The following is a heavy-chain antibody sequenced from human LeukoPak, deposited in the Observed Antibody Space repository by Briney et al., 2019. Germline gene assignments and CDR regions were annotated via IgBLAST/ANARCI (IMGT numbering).Heavy chain of an antibody. V-gene: IGHV4-4*07. D-gene: IGHD3-22*01. CDR3: AIELSDSSGFTPFDY. Sequence: SETLSLXCTVSGGSISSYYWSWIRQPAGKGLEWIGRIYTSGSTNYNPALTSRVTMSVDTSKNQFSLKLSSVTAADTAVYYCAIELSDSSGFTPFDYWGQGTLVTVSS. CDR1: GGSISSYY. J-gene: IGHJ4*02. CDR2: IYTSGST.